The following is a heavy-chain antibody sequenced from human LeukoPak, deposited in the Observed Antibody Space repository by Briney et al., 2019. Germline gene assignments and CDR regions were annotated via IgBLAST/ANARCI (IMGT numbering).Heavy chain of an antibody. CDR1: GGSISSYY. J-gene: IGHJ5*02. CDR2: IYYSGST. D-gene: IGHD6-19*01. V-gene: IGHV4-59*01. CDR3: AREFMPYSSGWSNWFDP. Sequence: SETLSLTCTVSGGSISSYYWSWIRQPPGKGLEWIGCIYYSGSTNYNPSLKSRVTISVDTSKNQFSLKLSSVTAADTAVYYCAREFMPYSSGWSNWFDPWGQGTLVTVSS.